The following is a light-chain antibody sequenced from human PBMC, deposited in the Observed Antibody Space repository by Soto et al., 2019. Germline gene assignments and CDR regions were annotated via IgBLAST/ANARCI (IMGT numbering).Light chain of an antibody. Sequence: EFVLTQSPGTLSLSPGERATLSCRASQSVSSNLAWYQQKPGQAPRLLIYGASSRATGIPDRFSGSGSGTDFTLTISRLEPEDFAVYYCQQYGSSLETFGQGTKVDIK. CDR3: QQYGSSLET. CDR1: QSVSSN. V-gene: IGKV3-20*01. CDR2: GAS. J-gene: IGKJ1*01.